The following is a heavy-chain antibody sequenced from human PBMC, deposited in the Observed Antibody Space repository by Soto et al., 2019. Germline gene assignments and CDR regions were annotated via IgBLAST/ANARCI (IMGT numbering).Heavy chain of an antibody. D-gene: IGHD3-3*01. CDR1: GDTFTSYG. CDR2: INAGNGNT. V-gene: IGHV1-3*01. J-gene: IGHJ4*03. Sequence: ASVKVSCKASGDTFTSYGMHWVRQAPGQRLEWMGWINAGNGNTKYSQKFQGRVTITRDTSASTAYMELSSLRSEDTAVYYCARDSIFMMPFPPWAFHFWCPGTMLTGSS. CDR3: ARDSIFMMPFPPWAFHF.